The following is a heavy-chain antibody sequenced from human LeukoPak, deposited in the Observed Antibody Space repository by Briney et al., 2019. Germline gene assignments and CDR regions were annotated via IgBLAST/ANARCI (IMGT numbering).Heavy chain of an antibody. CDR1: GYTFTDYY. CDR3: ARAGALLWFGELLLGYWFDP. J-gene: IGHJ5*02. CDR2: INPNSGGT. D-gene: IGHD3-10*01. V-gene: IGHV1-2*02. Sequence: ASVKVSCKASGYTFTDYYMHWVRQAPGQGLEWMGWINPNSGGTNYAQKFQGRVTMTRDTSISTAYMELSRLRSDDTAVYYCARAGALLWFGELLLGYWFDPWGQGTLVTVSS.